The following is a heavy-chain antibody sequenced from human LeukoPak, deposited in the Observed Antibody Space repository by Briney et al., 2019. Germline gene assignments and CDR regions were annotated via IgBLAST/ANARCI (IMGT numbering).Heavy chain of an antibody. CDR3: ARDIGGYSGYDYDKYYFDY. CDR2: IIPIFGTA. Sequence: SVKVSCKASGGTFSSYAIRWVRQAPGQGLEWMGGIIPIFGTANYAQKFQGRVTITADESTSTAYMELSSLRSEDTAVYYCARDIGGYSGYDYDKYYFDYWGQGTLVTVSS. J-gene: IGHJ4*02. D-gene: IGHD5-12*01. CDR1: GGTFSSYA. V-gene: IGHV1-69*01.